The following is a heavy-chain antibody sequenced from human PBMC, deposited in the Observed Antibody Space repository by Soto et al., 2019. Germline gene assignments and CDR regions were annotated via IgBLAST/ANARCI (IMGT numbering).Heavy chain of an antibody. CDR2: IYYSGST. J-gene: IGHJ4*02. CDR1: GGSISSYY. Sequence: SETLSLTCTVSGGSISSYYWSWIRQPPGKGLEWIGYIYYSGSTNYNPSLKSRVTISVDTSKNQFSLKLSSVTAADTAVYYCAREGIAAAFDYWGQGTLVTVSS. V-gene: IGHV4-59*01. CDR3: AREGIAAAFDY. D-gene: IGHD6-13*01.